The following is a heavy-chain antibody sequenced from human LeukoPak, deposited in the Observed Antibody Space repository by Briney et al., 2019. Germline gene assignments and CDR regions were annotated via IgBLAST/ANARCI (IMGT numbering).Heavy chain of an antibody. Sequence: ASVKVSCKASGYIFTGYYMHWVRQAPGQGLEWMGWINPNSGGTNYAQKFQGRVTMTRDTSISTAYMELSRLRSDDTAVYYCARDLYGEGRPVDYWGQGTLVTVSS. CDR1: GYIFTGYY. D-gene: IGHD4-17*01. CDR2: INPNSGGT. V-gene: IGHV1-2*02. CDR3: ARDLYGEGRPVDY. J-gene: IGHJ4*02.